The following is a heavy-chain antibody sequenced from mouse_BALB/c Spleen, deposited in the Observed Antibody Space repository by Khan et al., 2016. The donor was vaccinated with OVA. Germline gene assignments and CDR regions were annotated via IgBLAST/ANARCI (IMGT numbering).Heavy chain of an antibody. CDR1: GFSLSRYN. CDR2: IWGGGDT. J-gene: IGHJ4*01. Sequence: VELVESGPGLVAPSQSLSITCTVSGFSLSRYNIHWVRQPPGKGLEWLGMIWGGGDTNYNSTLISRLSISKDNSKSQVFLQMNSLQTDDTAMDDCARAYYRYNDYYAMDYWGQGTSVTVSS. D-gene: IGHD2-14*01. V-gene: IGHV2-6-4*01. CDR3: ARAYYRYNDYYAMDY.